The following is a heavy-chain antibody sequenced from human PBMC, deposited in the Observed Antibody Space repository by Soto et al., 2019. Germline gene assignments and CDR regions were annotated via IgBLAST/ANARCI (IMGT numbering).Heavy chain of an antibody. Sequence: QVQLVQSGAEVKKPGASVKVSFKASGYTLTRYGVSWVRQAPGQGLECIGWISAYNGNTNYAQKLQGRVTMTTDTSTSTAYMELRSLRSDDTAVYYCVRGGTGYSSGWYLGNYGMDVWGQGTTVTVSS. V-gene: IGHV1-18*01. CDR3: VRGGTGYSSGWYLGNYGMDV. CDR1: GYTLTRYG. CDR2: ISAYNGNT. D-gene: IGHD6-19*01. J-gene: IGHJ6*02.